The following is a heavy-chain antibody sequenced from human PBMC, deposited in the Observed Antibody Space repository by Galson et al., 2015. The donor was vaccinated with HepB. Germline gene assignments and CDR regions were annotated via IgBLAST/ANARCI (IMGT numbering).Heavy chain of an antibody. CDR2: ISRSSRTI. J-gene: IGHJ3*02. D-gene: IGHD3-22*01. V-gene: IGHV3-48*01. CDR1: GFTFSNYN. CDR3: ARDREYYDSSGYSAVDAFYI. Sequence: SLRLSCAASGFTFSNYNMNWVRQAPGKGLEWVSYISRSSRTIYYADSVKGRFTIPRDNAKNSMDLRMNSLRAEDTVFYYCARDREYYDSSGYSAVDAFYIWAKGTVVTVSS.